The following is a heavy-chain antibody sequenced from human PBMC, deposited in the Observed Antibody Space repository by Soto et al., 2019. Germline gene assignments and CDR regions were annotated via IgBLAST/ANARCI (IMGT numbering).Heavy chain of an antibody. V-gene: IGHV4-4*07. Sequence: LXLTCTGSRGSIRGYYWSWIRQSAGMGLEWIGRMHTSGSTNYNPSLKSRVTFSVDMSKNQISLKLTSVTAADTALYYCVRASMPKAHFDSWGQGTLVTVSS. J-gene: IGHJ4*02. CDR3: VRASMPKAHFDS. CDR1: RGSIRGYY. D-gene: IGHD2-2*01. CDR2: MHTSGST.